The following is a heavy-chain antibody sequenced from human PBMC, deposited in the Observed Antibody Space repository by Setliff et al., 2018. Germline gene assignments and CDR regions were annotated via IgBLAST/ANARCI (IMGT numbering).Heavy chain of an antibody. V-gene: IGHV1-2*06. Sequence: AASVKVSCKASGYTFTGYYMHWVRQAPGQGLEWMGRINPNSGGTNYAQKFQGRVTMTRDTSISTVYMELSSLRSGDTAMYYCARSNYDILTRNWFDPWGQGTLVTVSS. J-gene: IGHJ5*02. D-gene: IGHD3-9*01. CDR3: ARSNYDILTRNWFDP. CDR1: GYTFTGYY. CDR2: INPNSGGT.